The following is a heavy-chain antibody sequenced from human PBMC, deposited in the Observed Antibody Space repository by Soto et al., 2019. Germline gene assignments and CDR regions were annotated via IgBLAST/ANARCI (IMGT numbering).Heavy chain of an antibody. CDR2: GSGSGGST. V-gene: IGHV3-23*01. Sequence: EVQLLEFGGGLVQPGGSLRLSCAASGFTFSSYAMSWVRQAPGKGQEWVSAGSGSGGSTYYADSVKGRFTISRDNTKNTLYLQMNSLRAEDTAVYYCAKYTRIAVAGTGSCDYWGQGTLVTVSS. CDR3: AKYTRIAVAGTGSCDY. CDR1: GFTFSSYA. D-gene: IGHD6-19*01. J-gene: IGHJ4*02.